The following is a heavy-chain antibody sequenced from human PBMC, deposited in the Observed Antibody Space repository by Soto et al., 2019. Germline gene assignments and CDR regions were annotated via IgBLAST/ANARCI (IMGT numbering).Heavy chain of an antibody. J-gene: IGHJ6*02. D-gene: IGHD3-22*01. CDR1: GFIVSRNY. CDR3: AKDYGETLGVVAL. Sequence: GGSLRLSCAASGFIVSRNYMSWVRQAPGKGLEWVPIIYTDGSTHYADSVKGRFTISRDNFKNTLYLQMNSLRAEDTAVYHCAKDYGETLGVVALWGQGTTVTVSS. V-gene: IGHV3-53*05. CDR2: IYTDGST.